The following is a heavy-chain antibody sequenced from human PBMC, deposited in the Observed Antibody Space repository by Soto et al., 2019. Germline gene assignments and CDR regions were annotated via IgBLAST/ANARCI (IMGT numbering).Heavy chain of an antibody. V-gene: IGHV3-23*01. CDR3: AKDANTYYDFWSGYYRYYYYYMDV. CDR2: ISGSGGST. Sequence: GGSLRLSCAASGFTFSSYAMSWVRQAPGKGLEWVSAISGSGGSTYYADSVKGRFTISRDNSKNTLYLQMNSLRAEDTAVYYCAKDANTYYDFWSGYYRYYYYYMDVWGKGTTVTVSS. D-gene: IGHD3-3*01. CDR1: GFTFSSYA. J-gene: IGHJ6*03.